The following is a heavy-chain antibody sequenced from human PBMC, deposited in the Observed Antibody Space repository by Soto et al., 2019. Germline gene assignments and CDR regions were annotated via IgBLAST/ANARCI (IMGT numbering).Heavy chain of an antibody. J-gene: IGHJ4*02. D-gene: IGHD1-26*01. Sequence: SETLSLTCTVSGGSISSGDYYWSWIRQPPGKGLAWIGYIYYSGSTNYNPSLKSRVTISADTSKNQFSLKLNSVTAADTAVYYCVRNVAGATVPYYFDFWGQGIVVTVSS. CDR2: IYYSGST. V-gene: IGHV4-61*08. CDR3: VRNVAGATVPYYFDF. CDR1: GGSISSGDYY.